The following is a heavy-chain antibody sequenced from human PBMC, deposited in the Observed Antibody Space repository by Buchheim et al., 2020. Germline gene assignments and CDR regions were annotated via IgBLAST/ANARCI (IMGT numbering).Heavy chain of an antibody. CDR1: GFTFSIYW. D-gene: IGHD4/OR15-4a*01. V-gene: IGHV3-74*01. CDR3: ARDMYGEVDF. J-gene: IGHJ4*02. CDR2: INRDGTTT. Sequence: EVQLVESGGGLVQPGGSLRLSCSASGFTFSIYWMHWVRQAPGKGLVWVSHINRDGTTTNYADSVKGRFTLSRDNAQNTLFLQMNNLRAEDTAVYYCARDMYGEVDFWGQGTL.